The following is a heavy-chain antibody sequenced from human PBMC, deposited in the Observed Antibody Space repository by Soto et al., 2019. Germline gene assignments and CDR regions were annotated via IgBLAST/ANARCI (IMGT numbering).Heavy chain of an antibody. V-gene: IGHV3-9*01. CDR3: AKGRSSCYRDHLDH. J-gene: IGHJ4*02. CDR2: ISYNGESR. Sequence: EVQLVESGGGLVQPGRSLRLSCAASGLTFEDYAMHWVRQTPEKGLEWVSGISYNGESRGYADSIKGRFTISRDNAKNSLYLQMNSLKPEDTALYYCAKGRSSCYRDHLDHWGQGTLGTGSS. D-gene: IGHD6-13*01. CDR1: GLTFEDYA.